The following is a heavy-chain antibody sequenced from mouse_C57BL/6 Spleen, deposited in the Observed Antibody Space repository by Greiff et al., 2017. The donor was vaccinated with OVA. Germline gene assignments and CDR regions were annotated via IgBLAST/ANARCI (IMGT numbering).Heavy chain of an antibody. CDR3: ARFFLSDAWFAY. J-gene: IGHJ3*01. V-gene: IGHV1-53*01. CDR2: INPSNGGT. CDR1: GYTFTSYW. Sequence: QVQLQQPGTELVKPGASVKLSCKASGYTFTSYWMPWVKQRPGQGLEWIGNINPSNGGTNYNEKFKSKATLTVDKSSSPAYMQLSSLTSEDSAVYYCARFFLSDAWFAYWGQGTLVTVSA.